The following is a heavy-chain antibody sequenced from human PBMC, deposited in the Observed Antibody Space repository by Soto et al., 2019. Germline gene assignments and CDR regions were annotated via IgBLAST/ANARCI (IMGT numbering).Heavy chain of an antibody. CDR1: GGSIISGGYY. V-gene: IGHV4-31*03. J-gene: IGHJ4*02. CDR2: IYQSGTP. Sequence: PSETLSLTCTVSGGSIISGGYYWNLIRQYPGKGLEWIAYIYQSGTPYYNPSLKSRATISIDRSKNQFSLMLDSVTAADTAVYYCARDLRLDSWGPGTLVTVSS. D-gene: IGHD2-21*02. CDR3: ARDLRLDS.